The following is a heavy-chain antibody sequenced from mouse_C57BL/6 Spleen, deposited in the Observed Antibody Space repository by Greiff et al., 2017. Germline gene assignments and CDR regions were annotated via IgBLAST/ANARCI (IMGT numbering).Heavy chain of an antibody. CDR3: ARSDYGSSYVGY. Sequence: VQLQQSGPELVKPGASVKISCKASGYTFTDYYMNWVKQSHGKSLEWIGDINPNNGGTSYNQKFKGKATLTVDKSSSTAYMELRSLTSEDSAVYYCARSDYGSSYVGYWGQGTTLTVSS. CDR2: INPNNGGT. V-gene: IGHV1-26*01. CDR1: GYTFTDYY. J-gene: IGHJ2*01. D-gene: IGHD1-1*01.